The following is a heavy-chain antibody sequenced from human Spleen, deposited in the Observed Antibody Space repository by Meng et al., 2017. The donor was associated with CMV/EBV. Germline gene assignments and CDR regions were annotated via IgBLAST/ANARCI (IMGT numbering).Heavy chain of an antibody. Sequence: ASVKVSCKASGYTFTSYGINWVRQAPGQELEWMGWISVYNGNTNFAQKLQGRVTMTTDTSTNTAYMELRSLTSDDTAVYYCARASDSCPSIGCSFDYWGQGTLVTVSS. CDR2: ISVYNGNT. D-gene: IGHD3-22*01. V-gene: IGHV1-18*01. CDR1: GYTFTSYG. CDR3: ARASDSCPSIGCSFDY. J-gene: IGHJ4*02.